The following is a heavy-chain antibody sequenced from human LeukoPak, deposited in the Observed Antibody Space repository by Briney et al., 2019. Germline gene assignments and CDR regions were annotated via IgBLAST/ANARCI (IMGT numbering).Heavy chain of an antibody. CDR1: GGSFSGYY. J-gene: IGHJ6*03. D-gene: IGHD6-13*01. V-gene: IGHV4-59*10. CDR3: AGLGSSHYYYYYMDV. CDR2: IYTSGST. Sequence: SETLSLTCAVYGGSFSGYYWSWIRQPAGKGLEWIGRIYTSGSTNYNLSLKSRVTISVDTSKNQFSLKLSSVTAADTAVYYCAGLGSSHYYYYYMDVWGKGTTVTVSS.